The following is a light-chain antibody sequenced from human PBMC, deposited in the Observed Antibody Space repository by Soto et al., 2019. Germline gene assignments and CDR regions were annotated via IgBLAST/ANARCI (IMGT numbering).Light chain of an antibody. CDR2: GAS. Sequence: EIVLTQSPATLSLSPGERATLSCRASQSVSSNYLAWYQQRPGQAPRLLIFGASSRATGIPDRFSGSGSETDFTLTISRLEPEDFAVYYGQQYGSSPRTFGQGTSVEVK. CDR3: QQYGSSPRT. V-gene: IGKV3-20*01. CDR1: QSVSSNY. J-gene: IGKJ1*01.